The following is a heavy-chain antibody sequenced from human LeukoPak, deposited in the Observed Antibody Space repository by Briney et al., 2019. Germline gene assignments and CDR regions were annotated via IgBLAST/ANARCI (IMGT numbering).Heavy chain of an antibody. CDR3: AKDQQVLRYFDWSMGEYFDY. CDR1: GFTFSGYS. CDR2: FSGSGGST. V-gene: IGHV3-23*01. J-gene: IGHJ4*02. Sequence: GASLTLSCAPSGFTFSGYSVSWVRQAPGKGLEWVSAFSGSGGSTYHADSVKGRCTIPRDNSKNPLYRQMNGQRAENTGVYYCAKDQQVLRYFDWSMGEYFDYWGQGTLVTVSS. D-gene: IGHD3-9*01.